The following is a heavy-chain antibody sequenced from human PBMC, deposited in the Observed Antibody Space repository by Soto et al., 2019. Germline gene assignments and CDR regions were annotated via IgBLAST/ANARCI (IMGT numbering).Heavy chain of an antibody. CDR1: GYTFTSYA. V-gene: IGHV1-3*01. CDR2: INAGNGNT. Sequence: QVQLVQSGAEVKKPGASVKVSCKASGYTFTSYAMHWVRQAPGQRLEWMGWINAGNGNTKYSQKFQGRVTITRDTSASTAYMELSSLRSEDTAVYYCARDFSWFGELIASDYWGQGPLVTVSS. D-gene: IGHD3-10*01. J-gene: IGHJ4*02. CDR3: ARDFSWFGELIASDY.